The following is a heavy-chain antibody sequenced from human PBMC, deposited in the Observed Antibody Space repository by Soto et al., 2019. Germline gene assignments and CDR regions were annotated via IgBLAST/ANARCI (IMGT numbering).Heavy chain of an antibody. Sequence: CRRGCRQPPGKGLEWIGEINHSGSTNYNPSLKSRVTISVDTSKNQFSLKLSSVTAADTAVYYCARRRSGRTPYGMDVWGQGPLVT. CDR1: C. V-gene: IGHV4-34*01. J-gene: IGHJ6*02. CDR2: INHSGST. D-gene: IGHD7-27*01. CDR3: ARRRSGRTPYGMDV.